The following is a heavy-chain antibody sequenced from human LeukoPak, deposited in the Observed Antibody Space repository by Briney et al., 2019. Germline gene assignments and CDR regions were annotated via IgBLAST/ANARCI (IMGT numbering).Heavy chain of an antibody. CDR1: GYTFTSYA. Sequence: SVKVSCKASGYTFTSYAISWVRQAPGQGLEWMGRIIPILGIANYAQKFQGRVTITADKSTSTAYMELSSLRSEDTAVYYCARVLQTYGDYSLDYWGQGTLVTVSS. D-gene: IGHD4-17*01. CDR3: ARVLQTYGDYSLDY. J-gene: IGHJ4*02. V-gene: IGHV1-69*04. CDR2: IIPILGIA.